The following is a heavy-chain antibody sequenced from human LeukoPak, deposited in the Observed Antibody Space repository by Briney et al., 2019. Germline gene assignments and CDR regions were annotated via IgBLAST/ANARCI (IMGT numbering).Heavy chain of an antibody. Sequence: GGSLRLSCAASRFTFSSYGMHWVRQAPGKGLEWVAYIQYDGSNAQYADSVKGRFSISRDSSKNILYLQMNSLRAEDTALYYCARDQRGGAFDIWGQGTMVTVSS. CDR2: IQYDGSNA. D-gene: IGHD3-10*01. J-gene: IGHJ3*02. V-gene: IGHV3-30*02. CDR3: ARDQRGGAFDI. CDR1: RFTFSSYG.